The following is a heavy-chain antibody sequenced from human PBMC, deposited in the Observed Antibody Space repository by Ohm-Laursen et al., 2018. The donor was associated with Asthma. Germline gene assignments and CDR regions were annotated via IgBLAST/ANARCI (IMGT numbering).Heavy chain of an antibody. V-gene: IGHV3-33*01. CDR2: IWYDGSNK. J-gene: IGHJ4*02. CDR1: GFTFSSYG. Sequence: SLRLSCSACGFTFSSYGMHWVRQAPGKGLEWVAVIWYDGSNKYYADSVKGRFTISRDNSKNTLYLQMNSLRAEDTAVYYCARDLYYYDSSGGYWGQGTLVTVSS. D-gene: IGHD3-22*01. CDR3: ARDLYYYDSSGGY.